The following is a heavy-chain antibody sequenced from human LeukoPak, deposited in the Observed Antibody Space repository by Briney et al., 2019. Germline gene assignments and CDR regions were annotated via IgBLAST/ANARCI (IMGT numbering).Heavy chain of an antibody. CDR2: INHSGST. V-gene: IGHV4-34*01. CDR3: AGYYSSIYGMDV. CDR1: GGSFSGYF. J-gene: IGHJ6*02. D-gene: IGHD3-3*01. Sequence: SETLSLTCAVNGGSFSGYFWSWIRQPPGKGLEWNGGINHSGSTYYNASLKSRITISVDTSKRQFSLRMNSVTAADTAVYFCAGYYSSIYGMDVWGQGTSVTVSS.